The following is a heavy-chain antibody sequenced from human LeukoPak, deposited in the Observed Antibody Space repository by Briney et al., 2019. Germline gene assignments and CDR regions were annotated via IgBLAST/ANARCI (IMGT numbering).Heavy chain of an antibody. CDR3: AKALRYFDWLFQENYFDY. CDR1: GFTFSSYG. V-gene: IGHV3-30*18. J-gene: IGHJ4*02. D-gene: IGHD3-9*01. CDR2: ISYDGSNK. Sequence: GRSLRLSCAASGFTFSSYGMHWVRQAPGKGPEWVAVISYDGSNKYYADSVKGRFTISRDNSKNTLYLQMNSLRAEDTAVYYCAKALRYFDWLFQENYFDYWGQGTLVTVSS.